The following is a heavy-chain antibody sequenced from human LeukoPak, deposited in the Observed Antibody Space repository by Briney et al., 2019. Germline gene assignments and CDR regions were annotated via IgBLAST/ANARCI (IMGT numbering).Heavy chain of an antibody. CDR2: IFSGAMTKT. V-gene: IGHV4-39*01. D-gene: IGHD5-18*01. CDR1: GFSISTTSYY. CDR3: ARCLYRFGSFYFDL. Sequence: SETLSLSCSVSGFSISTTSYYWGWLRQSPGNGLELIANIFSGAMTKTNYNPSLKGRVAISADTSRNRFSLTLTSVTAEDTAVYYCARCLYRFGSFYFDLWGQGSLVTVSS. J-gene: IGHJ4*02.